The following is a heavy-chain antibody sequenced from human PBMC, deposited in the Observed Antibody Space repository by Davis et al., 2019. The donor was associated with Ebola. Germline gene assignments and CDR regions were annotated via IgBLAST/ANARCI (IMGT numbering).Heavy chain of an antibody. CDR2: ISAYNGNT. V-gene: IGHV1-18*01. CDR1: GYTFTSYG. D-gene: IGHD1-7*01. CDR3: ARDHVTGTTGNYYGMDV. Sequence: AASVTVSCKASGYTFTSYGISWVRPAPGQGLEWMGWISAYNGNTNYAQKLQGRVTMTTDTSTSTAYMELRSLRSDDTAVYYCARDHVTGTTGNYYGMDVWGQGTTVTVSS. J-gene: IGHJ6*02.